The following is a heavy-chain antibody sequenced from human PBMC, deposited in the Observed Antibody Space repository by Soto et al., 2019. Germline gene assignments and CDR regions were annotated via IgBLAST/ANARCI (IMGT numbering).Heavy chain of an antibody. D-gene: IGHD6-19*01. J-gene: IGHJ6*02. Sequence: QVQLVESEGGVAQPGRSLRLSCTVSGFTFSGHAMHWVRQAPGKGLEWVTQIWYDGSNKYYAESVKGRFTISRDNSKNTLYLQMNSLRVEDTAVYYCARDGQGLAPYALDVWGQGTSVTVSS. CDR1: GFTFSGHA. CDR2: IWYDGSNK. V-gene: IGHV3-33*01. CDR3: ARDGQGLAPYALDV.